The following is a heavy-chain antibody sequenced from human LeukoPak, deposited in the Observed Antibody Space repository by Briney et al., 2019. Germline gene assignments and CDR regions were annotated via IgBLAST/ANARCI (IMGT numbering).Heavy chain of an antibody. V-gene: IGHV1-8*01. CDR1: GYTFTSHD. Sequence: ASVKVSCKASGYTFTSHDINWVRQATGQGFEWMGWMNPNSGNTGYAQKLQGRVTMTRNTSISTAYMELSSLRSEDTAVYYCARGHITMVRGIINRYNWFDPWGQGTLVTVSS. CDR2: MNPNSGNT. D-gene: IGHD3-10*01. CDR3: ARGHITMVRGIINRYNWFDP. J-gene: IGHJ5*02.